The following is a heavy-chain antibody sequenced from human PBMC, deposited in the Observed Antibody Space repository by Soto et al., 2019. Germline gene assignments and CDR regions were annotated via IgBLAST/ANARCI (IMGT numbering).Heavy chain of an antibody. Sequence: GASVKVSCKASGYTFTSYGISWVRQAPGQGLEWMGWISAYNGNTNYAQKLQGRVTMTTDTSTSTAYMELRSLRSDDTAVYYCAREWNYDILTGFPDRDDAFDIWGQGTMVTVSS. V-gene: IGHV1-18*01. CDR2: ISAYNGNT. CDR3: AREWNYDILTGFPDRDDAFDI. CDR1: GYTFTSYG. D-gene: IGHD3-9*01. J-gene: IGHJ3*02.